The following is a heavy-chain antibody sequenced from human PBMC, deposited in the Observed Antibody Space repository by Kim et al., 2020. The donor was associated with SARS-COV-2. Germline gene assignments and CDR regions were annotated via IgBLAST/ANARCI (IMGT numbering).Heavy chain of an antibody. CDR2: GDKT. D-gene: IGHD6-13*01. V-gene: IGHV3-64*02. Sequence: GDKTYYVESVKGRRTISRDNSKNTLYLQMSSLRVEDTAVYYGATNLAAAGVVWGQGTLVTVSA. CDR3: ATNLAAAGVV. J-gene: IGHJ4*02.